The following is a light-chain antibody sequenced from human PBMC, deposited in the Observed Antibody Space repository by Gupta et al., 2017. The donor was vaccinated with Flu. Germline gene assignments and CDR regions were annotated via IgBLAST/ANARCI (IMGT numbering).Light chain of an antibody. Sequence: SITISCTGTRSDIGGYNCVSWYQHHPGKAPKLMIYEVSNRPSGVSNRFSGSKSGNTASLTXSXLQAEDXADYYCSSYTSSSTYVFGTGTKVTVL. CDR1: RSDIGGYNC. V-gene: IGLV2-14*01. CDR2: EVS. CDR3: SSYTSSSTYV. J-gene: IGLJ1*01.